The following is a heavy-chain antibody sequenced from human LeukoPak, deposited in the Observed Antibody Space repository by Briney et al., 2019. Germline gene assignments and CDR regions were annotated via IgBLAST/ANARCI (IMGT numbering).Heavy chain of an antibody. D-gene: IGHD2-8*01. Sequence: SETLSLTCTVSGDSISNHYWSWIRQPPGGGLEWIGHIYYSGSTNYNPSLKSRVTISVDTSKNQFSLKLRSVTAADTAVYYCTSGGMVSGDYWGHGTLVTVSS. J-gene: IGHJ4*01. CDR2: IYYSGST. V-gene: IGHV4-59*11. CDR3: TSGGMVSGDY. CDR1: GDSISNHY.